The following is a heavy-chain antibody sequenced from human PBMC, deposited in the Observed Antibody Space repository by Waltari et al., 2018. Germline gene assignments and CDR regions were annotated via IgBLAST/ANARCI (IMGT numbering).Heavy chain of an antibody. J-gene: IGHJ4*02. CDR3: AKDIWAGSGMVDY. D-gene: IGHD3-10*01. Sequence: EVQLVESGGGLVQPGRSLRLSCAASGFTFVDYAMPWVRQAPGNGLEGVSGIRWNRGSIGDADSVRGRFTISRDNAKNSLYLQMNSLRAEDTALYYCAKDIWAGSGMVDYWGQGTRVTVSS. V-gene: IGHV3-9*01. CDR1: GFTFVDYA. CDR2: IRWNRGSI.